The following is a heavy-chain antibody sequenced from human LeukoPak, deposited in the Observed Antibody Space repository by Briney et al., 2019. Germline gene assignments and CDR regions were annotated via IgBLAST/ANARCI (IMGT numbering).Heavy chain of an antibody. CDR1: GGSFSSYY. J-gene: IGHJ1*01. D-gene: IGHD6-19*01. Sequence: SETLSLTCAVYGGSFSSYYWGWIRQPPGKGLEWIGSIYYSGSTYYNPSLKSRVTISVDTSKNQFSLKLSSVTAADTAVYSCAGSSGWYVYFQHWGQGTLVTVSS. CDR2: IYYSGST. CDR3: AGSSGWYVYFQH. V-gene: IGHV4-39*01.